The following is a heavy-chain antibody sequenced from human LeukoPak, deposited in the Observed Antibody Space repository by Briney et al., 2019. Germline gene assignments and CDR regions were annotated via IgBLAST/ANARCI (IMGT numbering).Heavy chain of an antibody. CDR2: IYPGDSDT. Sequence: GESLKSSCKGSGYSFTSYWIGWVRQMPGKGLEWMGIIYPGDSDTRYSPSFQGQVTISADKSISTAYLQWSSLKASDTATYYCVCGRDTMVRGAFDYWGQGTLVTVSS. V-gene: IGHV5-51*01. J-gene: IGHJ4*02. CDR1: GYSFTSYW. CDR3: VCGRDTMVRGAFDY. D-gene: IGHD3-10*01.